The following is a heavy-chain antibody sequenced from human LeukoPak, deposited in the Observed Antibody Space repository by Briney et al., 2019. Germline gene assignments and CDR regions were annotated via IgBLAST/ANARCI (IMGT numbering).Heavy chain of an antibody. J-gene: IGHJ4*02. CDR2: ISAYNGNT. CDR1: GGTFSSYA. D-gene: IGHD6-19*01. V-gene: IGHV1-18*01. CDR3: ARDKGVAGTPDY. Sequence: ASVKVSCKASGGTFSSYAISWVRQAPGQGLEWMGGISAYNGNTNYAQKLQGRVTMTTDTSTSTAYMELRSLRSDDTAVYYCARDKGVAGTPDYWGQGTLVTVSS.